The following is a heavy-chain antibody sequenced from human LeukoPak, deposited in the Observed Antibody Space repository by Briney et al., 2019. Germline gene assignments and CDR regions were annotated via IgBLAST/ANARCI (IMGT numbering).Heavy chain of an antibody. J-gene: IGHJ4*02. V-gene: IGHV1-2*02. CDR2: INPNSGGT. Sequence: ASVKVSCKASGYTFTGYYMHWVRQAHGQGLEWMGWINPNSGGTNYAQKFQGRVTMTRDTSISTAYMELSRLRSDDTAVYYCARGTRTMVRGALYFDYWGQGTLVTVSS. CDR1: GYTFTGYY. D-gene: IGHD3-10*01. CDR3: ARGTRTMVRGALYFDY.